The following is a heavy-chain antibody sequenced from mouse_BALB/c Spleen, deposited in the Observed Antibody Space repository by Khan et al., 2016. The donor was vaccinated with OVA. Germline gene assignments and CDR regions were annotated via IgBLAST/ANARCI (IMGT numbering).Heavy chain of an antibody. CDR1: GYSITSDYA. CDR2: INYSGST. D-gene: IGHD2-14*01. CDR3: ARGVRLTY. Sequence: EVQLQESGPGLVKPSHSLSLTCTVTGYSITSDYAWNWIRQFPGNKLEWMGYINYSGSTSYHPSLKSRISITRDTSKNQFFLQLNSVTTEDTATYYCARGVRLTYWGQGTLVTVSA. J-gene: IGHJ3*01. V-gene: IGHV3-2*02.